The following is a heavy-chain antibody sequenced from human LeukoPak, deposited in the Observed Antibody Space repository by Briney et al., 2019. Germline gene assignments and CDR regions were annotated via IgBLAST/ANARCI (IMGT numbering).Heavy chain of an antibody. CDR1: GFTFSSYE. Sequence: GGSLRLSCAASGFTFSSYEMNWVRQAPGKGLEWVSYISSSGSTIYYADSVKGRFTISRDNAKNSLYLQMNSLRAEDTAVYYCARRERDDFWSGYYGDRWGQGTLVTASS. CDR3: ARRERDDFWSGYYGDR. J-gene: IGHJ4*02. V-gene: IGHV3-48*03. CDR2: ISSSGSTI. D-gene: IGHD3-3*01.